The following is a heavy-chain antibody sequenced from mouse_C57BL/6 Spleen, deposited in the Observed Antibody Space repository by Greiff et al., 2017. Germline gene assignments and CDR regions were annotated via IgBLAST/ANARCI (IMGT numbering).Heavy chain of an antibody. J-gene: IGHJ1*03. CDR3: ASREVVATGWYFDV. Sequence: QVQLQQPGAELVKPGASVKLSCKASGYTFTSYWMHWVKQRPGQGLEWIGMIHPNSGSTNYNEKFKSKATLTVDKSSSTAYMQLSSLTSEDSAVYYCASREVVATGWYFDVWGTGTTVTVSS. CDR2: IHPNSGST. D-gene: IGHD1-1*01. V-gene: IGHV1-64*01. CDR1: GYTFTSYW.